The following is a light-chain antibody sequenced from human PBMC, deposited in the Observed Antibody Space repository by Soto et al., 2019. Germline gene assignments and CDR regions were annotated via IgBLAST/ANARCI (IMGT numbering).Light chain of an antibody. Sequence: QSVLTQPPSVSGSPGQSVTISCTGTSSDVGGYNRVSWYQQPPGTAPKLMIYEVSNRPSGVPDRFSGSKSGNTASLTISGLQAEDEADYYCSSYASSTLVFGGGTK. CDR2: EVS. CDR3: SSYASSTLV. J-gene: IGLJ2*01. V-gene: IGLV2-18*02. CDR1: SSDVGGYNR.